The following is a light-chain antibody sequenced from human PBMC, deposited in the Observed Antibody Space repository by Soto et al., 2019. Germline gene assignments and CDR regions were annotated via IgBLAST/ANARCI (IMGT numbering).Light chain of an antibody. Sequence: EIVLTQSPGPLSLSPGERATLSCRASQSVDSRFFAWYQQRPGQAPRLLIYGASRRATGIPDRFTGSGSGTDFTLTISGLEPEDFALYYCQQYDSSVTFGLGTKVEIK. CDR3: QQYDSSVT. CDR1: QSVDSRF. J-gene: IGKJ1*01. V-gene: IGKV3-20*01. CDR2: GAS.